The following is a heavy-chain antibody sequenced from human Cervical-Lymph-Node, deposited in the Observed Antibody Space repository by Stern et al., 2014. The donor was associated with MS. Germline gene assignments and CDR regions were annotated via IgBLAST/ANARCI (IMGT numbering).Heavy chain of an antibody. V-gene: IGHV4-4*02. Sequence: QVQLVESGPRLVKPSGTLSLICAVSGGSISSSNWWFWVRQSPEKGLEWIGEIHNSAGTNYNPSLKGRDTISLDKPKNPFSLSVTSVTAADTAIYYCARDPYSGTYSDHYWGQGTLVTVSS. CDR2: IHNSAGT. D-gene: IGHD1-26*01. J-gene: IGHJ4*02. CDR1: GGSISSSNW. CDR3: ARDPYSGTYSDHY.